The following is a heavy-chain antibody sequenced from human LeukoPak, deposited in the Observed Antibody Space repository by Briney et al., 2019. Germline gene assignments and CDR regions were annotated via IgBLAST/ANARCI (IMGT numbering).Heavy chain of an antibody. D-gene: IGHD1-14*01. CDR3: ARETEEAFDV. CDR1: GGSISSYY. J-gene: IGHJ3*01. CDR2: ISDSDNSM. Sequence: ETLSLTCTVSGGSISSYYWTWVRQAPGKGLEWVSSISDSDNSMYYANSVKGRFTISRDNTKNSLYLQMNSLRAEDTAVYYCARETEEAFDVWGQGTMVTVSS. V-gene: IGHV3-21*01.